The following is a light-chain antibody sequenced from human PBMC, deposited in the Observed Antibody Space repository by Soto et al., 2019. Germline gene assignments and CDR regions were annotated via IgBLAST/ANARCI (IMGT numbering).Light chain of an antibody. CDR3: QQYNNWPPLT. J-gene: IGKJ4*01. CDR1: QSVSSS. V-gene: IGKV3-15*01. Sequence: EIVMTQSPATLSVSPGERATLSCRASQSVSSSLAWYQQKPGQAPRLLIYGASTRATNIPARFSGSGSGTEFTLTNSSLQSEDFAVYYCQQYNNWPPLTFGGGTKVEIK. CDR2: GAS.